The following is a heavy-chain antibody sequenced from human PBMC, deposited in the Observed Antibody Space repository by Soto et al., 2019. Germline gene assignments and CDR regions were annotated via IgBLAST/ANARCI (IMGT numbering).Heavy chain of an antibody. V-gene: IGHV3-48*02. Sequence: PGGSLRLSCAAPGFTFSSYSMNWVRQAPGKGLEWVSYISSSSSTIYYADSVKGRFTISRDNAKNSLYLQMNSLRDEDTAVYYCARENGEMTYYYDSSGYYLYYYYYGMDVWGQGTTVTVSS. D-gene: IGHD3-22*01. J-gene: IGHJ6*02. CDR3: ARENGEMTYYYDSSGYYLYYYYYGMDV. CDR1: GFTFSSYS. CDR2: ISSSSSTI.